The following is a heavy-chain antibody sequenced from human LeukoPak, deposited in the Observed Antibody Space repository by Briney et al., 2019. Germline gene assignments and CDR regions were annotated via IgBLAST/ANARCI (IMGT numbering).Heavy chain of an antibody. CDR1: GYTFTSYY. CDR3: ARARPRRVGATTPFDY. CDR2: INPSGGST. J-gene: IGHJ4*02. V-gene: IGHV1-46*01. D-gene: IGHD1-26*01. Sequence: GASVKVSCTASGYTFTSYYMHWVRQAPGQGLEWMGIINPSGGSTSYAQKFQGRVTMTRDTSTSTVYMELSSLRSGDTAVYYCARARPRRVGATTPFDYWGQGTLVTVSS.